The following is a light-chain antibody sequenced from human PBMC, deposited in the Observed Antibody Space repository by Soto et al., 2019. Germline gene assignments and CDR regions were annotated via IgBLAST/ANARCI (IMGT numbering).Light chain of an antibody. V-gene: IGKV3-20*01. J-gene: IGKJ1*01. CDR1: QSVSSGY. Sequence: EIVLTHSPGTLSLSPCERGTLSCSASQSVSSGYLAWYQQKPGQAPRLLIYDASSRATGIPDRFSGSGSGTDFTLTISRLEPEDFAVYYCQQYGGSPRTFGQGTKGDIK. CDR2: DAS. CDR3: QQYGGSPRT.